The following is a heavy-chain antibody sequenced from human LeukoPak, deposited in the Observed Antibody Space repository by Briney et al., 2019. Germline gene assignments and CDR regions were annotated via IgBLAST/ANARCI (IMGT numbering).Heavy chain of an antibody. J-gene: IGHJ4*02. V-gene: IGHV3-33*01. D-gene: IGHD3-22*01. CDR2: IWYDGSNK. CDR3: ARDSSGYFEYYFDY. CDR1: GFTFSSYG. Sequence: PGGSLRLSCAASGFTFSSYGMHWVRQAPGKGLEWVAVIWYDGSNKYYADSVKGRFTISRDNSKNTLYLQMNSLRAEDTAVHYCARDSSGYFEYYFDYWGQGTLVTVSS.